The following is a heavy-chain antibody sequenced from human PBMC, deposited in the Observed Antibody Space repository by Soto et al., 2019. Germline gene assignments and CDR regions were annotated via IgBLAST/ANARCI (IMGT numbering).Heavy chain of an antibody. V-gene: IGHV4-61*01. D-gene: IGHD3-22*01. CDR3: ARQYHSSGYYFDY. J-gene: IGHJ4*02. CDR2: VYHSGST. Sequence: QVQLQESGPGLVKPSETLSLTCTVSGGSVNSGFYYWTWIRQPAGKALEWIGYVYHSGSTNYNPSLKSLLTISLDTSKNQFSLKLSSVTAADTAVYYCARQYHSSGYYFDYWGQGTLVTVSS. CDR1: GGSVNSGFYY.